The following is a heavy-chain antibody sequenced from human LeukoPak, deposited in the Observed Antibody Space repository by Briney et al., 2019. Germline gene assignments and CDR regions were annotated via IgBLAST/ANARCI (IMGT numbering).Heavy chain of an antibody. CDR2: ISGSGGST. CDR3: AKGLLGGYNSPFDS. CDR1: GFTFSSYG. Sequence: GGTLRLSCAASGFTFSSYGMSWVRQAPGKGLEWVSAISGSGGSTYYADSVKGRFTISRDNSKNTLYLQMNSLRVEDTALYYCAKGLLGGYNSPFDSWGHGTLVSVSS. D-gene: IGHD5-24*01. J-gene: IGHJ4*01. V-gene: IGHV3-23*01.